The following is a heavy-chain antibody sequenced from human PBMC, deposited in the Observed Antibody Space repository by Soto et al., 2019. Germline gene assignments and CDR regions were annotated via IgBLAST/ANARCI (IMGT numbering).Heavy chain of an antibody. V-gene: IGHV4-59*08. CDR2: IYYSGST. Sequence: QVQLQESGPGLVKPSETLSLTCTVSGGSISSYYWSWIRQPPGKGLEWIGYIYYSGSTNYNPSLKSRVTTSVDTSKNQFSLKLSSVTAADTAVYYCARRQGYCSGGSCSYYFDYWGQGTLVTVSS. CDR1: GGSISSYY. J-gene: IGHJ4*02. CDR3: ARRQGYCSGGSCSYYFDY. D-gene: IGHD2-15*01.